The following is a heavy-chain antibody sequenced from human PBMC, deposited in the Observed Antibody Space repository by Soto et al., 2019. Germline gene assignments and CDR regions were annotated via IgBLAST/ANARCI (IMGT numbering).Heavy chain of an antibody. Sequence: QITLKESGPTLVKPTQTLTLTCTFSGFSLSTSGVGVGWIRQPPGKALEWLALIYWDDDKRYSPSLKSRLTTTKDTSKNQVALTTTNMDPVDTATYYCTASSSSWWKFVYWGQGTLVTVSS. CDR3: TASSSSWWKFVY. D-gene: IGHD6-13*01. V-gene: IGHV2-5*02. CDR2: IYWDDDK. J-gene: IGHJ4*02. CDR1: GFSLSTSGVG.